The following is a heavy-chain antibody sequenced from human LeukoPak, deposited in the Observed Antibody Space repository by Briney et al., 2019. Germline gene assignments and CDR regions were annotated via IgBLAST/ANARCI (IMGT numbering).Heavy chain of an antibody. J-gene: IGHJ4*02. CDR1: GGSISSYY. Sequence: SETLSLTCTVSGGSISSYYWSWIRQPPGKGLEWIGEINHSGSTNYNPSLKSRVTISVDTSKNQFSLKLSSVTAADTAVYYCARGSYDSSGYYNYFDYWGQGTLVTVSS. D-gene: IGHD3-22*01. CDR3: ARGSYDSSGYYNYFDY. V-gene: IGHV4-34*01. CDR2: INHSGST.